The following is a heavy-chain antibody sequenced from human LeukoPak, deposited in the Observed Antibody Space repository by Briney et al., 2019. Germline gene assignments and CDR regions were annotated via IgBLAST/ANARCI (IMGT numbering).Heavy chain of an antibody. CDR3: ARVHTAGGYSGTDY. D-gene: IGHD1-26*01. J-gene: IGHJ4*02. CDR2: TNWNGGST. CDR1: GFIFDNYG. V-gene: IGHV3-20*01. Sequence: GGSLRLSCAASGFIFDNYGMTWVRQAPGKGQERVSGTNWNGGSTGYADSVKGRFIISRDNAKNCLYLQMNSLRAEDTALYHCARVHTAGGYSGTDYWGQGTLVTVSS.